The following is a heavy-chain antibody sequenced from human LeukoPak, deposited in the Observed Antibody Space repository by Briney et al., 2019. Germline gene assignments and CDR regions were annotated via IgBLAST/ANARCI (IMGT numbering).Heavy chain of an antibody. CDR2: TYYRSKWYN. CDR1: GDSVASNSTA. CDR3: ARGGQGDGYSADESFDF. J-gene: IGHJ3*01. Sequence: SQTLSLTCVISGDSVASNSTACNWIRQSPSRGLEWPGRTYYRSKWYNDYALSVKSRITINPDTSKNQFSLQLNSVTPEDTAVYYCARGGQGDGYSADESFDFWGQGTMVTVS. D-gene: IGHD5-24*01. V-gene: IGHV6-1*01.